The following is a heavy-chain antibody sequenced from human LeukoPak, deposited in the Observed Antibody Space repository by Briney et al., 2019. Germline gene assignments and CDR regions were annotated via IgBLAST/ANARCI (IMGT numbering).Heavy chain of an antibody. J-gene: IGHJ5*02. V-gene: IGHV4-39*07. CDR2: IYASGST. Sequence: SETLSLTCTVSGGSISSSSYYWGWIRQPPGKGLEWIGRIYASGSTNYNPSLKSRVTMSVDTSKNQFSLKLSSVTAADTAVYYCAREPAAMAFDPWGQGTLVTVSS. D-gene: IGHD2-2*01. CDR1: GGSISSSSYY. CDR3: AREPAAMAFDP.